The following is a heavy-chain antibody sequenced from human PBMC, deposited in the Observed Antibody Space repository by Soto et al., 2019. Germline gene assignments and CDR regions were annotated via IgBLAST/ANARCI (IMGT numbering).Heavy chain of an antibody. D-gene: IGHD3-22*01. CDR2: VYYTGST. CDR3: ARGRTVRNYADDSSDYFYFFDY. Sequence: SETLSLTCTVSGDSISTFYWGWMRQSPWKELEWIGYVYYTGSTNYNPPLKSRVTISVDRSKNQFSLKLTSANAADTAVYYCARGRTVRNYADDSSDYFYFFDYWGQGTQVTVSS. V-gene: IGHV4-59*01. CDR1: GDSISTFY. J-gene: IGHJ4*02.